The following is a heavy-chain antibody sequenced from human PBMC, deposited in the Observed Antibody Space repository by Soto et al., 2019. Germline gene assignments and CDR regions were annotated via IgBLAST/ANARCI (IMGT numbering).Heavy chain of an antibody. J-gene: IGHJ5*02. CDR2: IIPIFGTA. CDR1: GGTFSSYA. CDR3: AIDPLKGESWFDP. V-gene: IGHV1-69*01. Sequence: QVQLVQSGAGVKKPGSSVKVSCTASGGTFSSYAISWVRQAPGQGLEWMGGIIPIFGTANYAQKFQGRVTITADESTSTGYMELSSLRSEDTAGYYCAIDPLKGESWFDPWGQGTLVTVSS. D-gene: IGHD2-21*01.